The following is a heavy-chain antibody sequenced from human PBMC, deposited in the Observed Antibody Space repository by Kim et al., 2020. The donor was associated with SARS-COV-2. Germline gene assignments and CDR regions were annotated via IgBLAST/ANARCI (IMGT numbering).Heavy chain of an antibody. J-gene: IGHJ4*02. CDR3: AKGPSIVVVITTHFDY. Sequence: SVNGRFTISRDNSKNTLYLQMNSLRAEDTAVYYCAKGPSIVVVITTHFDYWGQGTLVTVSS. V-gene: IGHV3-23*01. D-gene: IGHD3-22*01.